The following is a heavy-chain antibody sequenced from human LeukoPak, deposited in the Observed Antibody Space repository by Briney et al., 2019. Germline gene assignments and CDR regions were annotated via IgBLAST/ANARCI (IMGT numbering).Heavy chain of an antibody. Sequence: PGGSLRLSCAASGFTFSSYSMNWVRQAPEKGLEWVSYISSSASTIYYADSVKGRFTISRDNAKNSLYLQMNSLRDEDTAVYYCARDPVATSRFGYWGQGTLVAVTS. CDR3: ARDPVATSRFGY. CDR2: ISSSASTI. CDR1: GFTFSSYS. V-gene: IGHV3-48*02. J-gene: IGHJ4*02. D-gene: IGHD5-12*01.